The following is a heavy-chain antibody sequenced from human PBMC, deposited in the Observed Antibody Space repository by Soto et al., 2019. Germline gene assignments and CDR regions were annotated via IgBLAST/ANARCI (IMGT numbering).Heavy chain of an antibody. Sequence: PSETLSLTCTVSGGSISSYYWSWIRQPPGKGLEWIGYIYYSGSTNYNPSLKSRVTISVDTSKNQFSLKLSSVTAADTAVYYCARLVRPPSYGYAAQDNWFAPWGQGTLVTVSS. CDR1: GGSISSYY. D-gene: IGHD5-18*01. CDR2: IYYSGST. V-gene: IGHV4-59*01. CDR3: ARLVRPPSYGYAAQDNWFAP. J-gene: IGHJ5*02.